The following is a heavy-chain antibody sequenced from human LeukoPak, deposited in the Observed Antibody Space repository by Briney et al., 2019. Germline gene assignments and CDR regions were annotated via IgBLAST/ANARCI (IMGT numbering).Heavy chain of an antibody. J-gene: IGHJ3*01. CDR2: VSYEGIHK. D-gene: IGHD3-16*01. CDR3: VRDRFTDTYLDSFDV. V-gene: IGHV3-30*04. CDR1: GFTFSRYP. Sequence: GGSLRLSCGGSGFTFSRYPIHWVRQIPGKGLQWVAVVSYEGIHKFYADSVKGRFTISRDNSKNMVFLQMSSLRVDDSALYYCVRDRFTDTYLDSFDVWGQGVRLIVSS.